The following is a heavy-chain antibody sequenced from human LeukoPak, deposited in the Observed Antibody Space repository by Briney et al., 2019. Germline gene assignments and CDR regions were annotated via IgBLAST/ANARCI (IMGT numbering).Heavy chain of an antibody. CDR2: VYYSGSSGST. D-gene: IGHD2-21*02. Sequence: SETLSLTCAVSGGSVSSSIYYWTWIRQPPGKALEWIGYVYYSGSSGSTNYNPSLKSRVTISVDTSKNQFSLKLNSVTAADTAVYYCARHWAGDCGADCYSFDSWGQGTLVTVSS. CDR3: ARHWAGDCGADCYSFDS. V-gene: IGHV4-61*01. CDR1: GGSVSSSIYY. J-gene: IGHJ4*02.